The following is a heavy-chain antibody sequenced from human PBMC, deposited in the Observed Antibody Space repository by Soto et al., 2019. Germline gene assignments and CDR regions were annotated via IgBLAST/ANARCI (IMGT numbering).Heavy chain of an antibody. D-gene: IGHD3-16*01. CDR1: GGSINSYY. V-gene: IGHV4-39*01. Sequence: PSETLSLTCTVSGGSINSYYWSWIRQPPGKGLEWIGSIYYSGSTYYNPSLKSRVTISVDTSKNQFSLKLSSVTAADTAVYYCARHNGPLYVGYYYDMDVWGQGTTVTVSS. CDR2: IYYSGST. CDR3: ARHNGPLYVGYYYDMDV. J-gene: IGHJ6*02.